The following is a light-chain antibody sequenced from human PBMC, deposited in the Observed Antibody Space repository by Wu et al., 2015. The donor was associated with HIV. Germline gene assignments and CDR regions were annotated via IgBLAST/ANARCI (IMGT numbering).Light chain of an antibody. CDR2: AAS. J-gene: IGKJ2*01. CDR3: QQAESFPYT. V-gene: IGKV1-12*02. CDR1: QGINSW. Sequence: DIQMTQSPSSVSASVGDTVTITCRASQGINSWLAWYQQKPGMAPKLLIYAASNLQGGVSSRFSASGSGTDFTLTIRSLQPEDFATYYCQQAESFPYTFGQGTKL.